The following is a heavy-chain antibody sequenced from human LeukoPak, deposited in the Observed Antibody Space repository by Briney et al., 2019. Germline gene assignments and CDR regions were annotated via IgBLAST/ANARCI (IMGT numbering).Heavy chain of an antibody. D-gene: IGHD3-16*01. J-gene: IGHJ3*02. CDR1: GITFSHHA. CDR2: VFDSGTPS. CDR3: TKAVGGGRDAYDI. Sequence: GGSLRLSCVASGITFSHHAMNWVRQAPGKGLEWVSSVFDSGTPSYYADSAQGRFTISRHNSRNTFYLQMENLRVEDSATYYCTKAVGGGRDAYDIWGQGTRVIVSS. V-gene: IGHV3-23*05.